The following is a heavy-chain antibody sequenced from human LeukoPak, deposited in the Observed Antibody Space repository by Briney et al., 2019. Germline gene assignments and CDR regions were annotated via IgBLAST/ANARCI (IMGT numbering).Heavy chain of an antibody. CDR3: ARDRLYYDILTGYYNRVGFDY. J-gene: IGHJ4*02. V-gene: IGHV4-34*01. CDR2: ISHSGST. D-gene: IGHD3-9*01. Sequence: SETLSLTCAVYGGSFSDYYWSWIRQPPGKGLEWIGEISHSGSTNYNPSLKSRVTMSVDTSKNQFSLKLSSVTAADTAVYYCARDRLYYDILTGYYNRVGFDYWGQGTLVTVSS. CDR1: GGSFSDYY.